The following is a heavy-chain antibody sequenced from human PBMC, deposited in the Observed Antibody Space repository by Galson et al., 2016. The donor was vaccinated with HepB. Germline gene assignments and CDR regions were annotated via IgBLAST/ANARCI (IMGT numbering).Heavy chain of an antibody. J-gene: IGHJ4*02. CDR1: GYTFTSYG. V-gene: IGHV1-18*01. CDR2: ISSYNGNT. D-gene: IGHD3-10*01. Sequence: SVKVSCKASGYTFTSYGINWVRQAPGQGLEWMGWISSYNGNTNYAQKLQGRVTMTTDTSTSTTYMELRSLRSDDTAVYYCARVPRFYYGSGSYSEYLDYWGQGTLVTVSS. CDR3: ARVPRFYYGSGSYSEYLDY.